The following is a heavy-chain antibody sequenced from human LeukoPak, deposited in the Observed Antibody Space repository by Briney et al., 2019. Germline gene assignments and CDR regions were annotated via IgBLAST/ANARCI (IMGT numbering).Heavy chain of an antibody. CDR2: IYHSGST. Sequence: SQTLSLTCAVSGGSISSGGYSWSWIRQPPGKGLEWIGYIYHSGSTYYNPSLKSRVTVSVDRSKNQFSLKLSSVTAADTAVYYCARSYGSGSYSYYFDYWGQGTLVTVSS. CDR3: ARSYGSGSYSYYFDY. CDR1: GGSISSGGYS. J-gene: IGHJ4*02. D-gene: IGHD3-10*01. V-gene: IGHV4-30-2*01.